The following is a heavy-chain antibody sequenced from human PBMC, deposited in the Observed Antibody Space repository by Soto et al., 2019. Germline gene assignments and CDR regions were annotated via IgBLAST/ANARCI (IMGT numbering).Heavy chain of an antibody. CDR1: GFTFSTYG. V-gene: IGHV3-33*06. Sequence: QVQLVESGGGVVQPGRSLRLSCAASGFTFSTYGMHWVRQAPGKGLEWVAVIWFDGSNKYYADSVKGRFTISRDNSTNTLFLQMNSLRAEDTAVYSCAKDQLGGWDYYYYYYGMDVWGQGTTVTVSS. CDR2: IWFDGSNK. D-gene: IGHD6-19*01. CDR3: AKDQLGGWDYYYYYYGMDV. J-gene: IGHJ6*02.